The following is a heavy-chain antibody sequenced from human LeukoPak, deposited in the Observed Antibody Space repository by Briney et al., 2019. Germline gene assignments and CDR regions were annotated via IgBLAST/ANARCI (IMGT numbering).Heavy chain of an antibody. J-gene: IGHJ4*02. CDR3: AAWGYSNWGEYFDY. V-gene: IGHV1-69*05. D-gene: IGHD4-11*01. CDR1: GGTFSSYA. Sequence: ASVKVSCKASGGTFSSYAISWVRQAPGQGLEWMGGIIPIFGTANYAQKFQGRVTITTDESTSTAYMELSSLRSEDTAVYYCAAWGYSNWGEYFDYWGQGTLVTVSS. CDR2: IIPIFGTA.